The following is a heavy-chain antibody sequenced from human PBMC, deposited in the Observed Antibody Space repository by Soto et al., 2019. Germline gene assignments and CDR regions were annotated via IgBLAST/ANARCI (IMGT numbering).Heavy chain of an antibody. D-gene: IGHD6-6*01. J-gene: IGHJ6*02. CDR1: GYAFTSYW. V-gene: IGHV5-51*01. Sequence: PGESLKISCKGSGYAFTSYWIAWVRQMPGKGLEWMGIIYPGDSDTRYSPSFQGQVTIPADKSISTAYLQWSSLKASDTAMYYCARRDSSSTLYYDYYGRAVWGQGTTVNVSS. CDR2: IYPGDSDT. CDR3: ARRDSSSTLYYDYYGRAV.